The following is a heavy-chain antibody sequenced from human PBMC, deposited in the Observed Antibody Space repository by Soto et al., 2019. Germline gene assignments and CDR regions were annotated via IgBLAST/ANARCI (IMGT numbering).Heavy chain of an antibody. V-gene: IGHV4-59*01. D-gene: IGHD5-18*01. CDR1: GGSISNYY. J-gene: IGHJ5*02. CDR2: IFYTGNT. CDR3: ARDSGYNYGYFRWFDP. Sequence: SETLSLTCTVSGGSISNYYWSWIRQPPGKGLEWIGHIFYTGNTNYNPALESRVTISVDTSKNQFSLKLSSVTAADTAFYYCARDSGYNYGYFRWFDPWGQGTLVTVSS.